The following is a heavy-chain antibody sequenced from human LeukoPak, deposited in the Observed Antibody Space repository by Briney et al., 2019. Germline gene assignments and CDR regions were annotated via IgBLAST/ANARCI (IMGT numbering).Heavy chain of an antibody. D-gene: IGHD1-7*01. J-gene: IGHJ3*02. CDR1: GITVSSSY. V-gene: IGHV3-66*01. CDR2: IHNGFSS. CDR3: ARVLAGTRVGMAFDI. Sequence: GGSLRLSCAGSGITVSSSYMSWVRQAPGRGLEWVLVIHNGFSSYYADSVKGRFTTSRDDSENTLYLQMNSLRAEDTAVYYCARVLAGTRVGMAFDIWGQGTMVTVSS.